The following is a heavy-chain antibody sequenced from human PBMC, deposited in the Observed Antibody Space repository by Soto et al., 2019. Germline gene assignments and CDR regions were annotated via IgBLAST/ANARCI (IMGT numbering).Heavy chain of an antibody. J-gene: IGHJ4*02. D-gene: IGHD3-10*01. CDR2: IIPIFGTP. CDR3: ARDRDDYGSGNYYNRIDF. Sequence: QVQLVQSGAEVKKPGSSVKVSCKASGGIFSTYAISWLRQAPGQGLEWMGGIIPIFGTPNYAQKVQGRVTITADESTSTAYMEQSRLRSEDTAVYYCARDRDDYGSGNYYNRIDFWGQGTLVTVSS. V-gene: IGHV1-69*01. CDR1: GGIFSTYA.